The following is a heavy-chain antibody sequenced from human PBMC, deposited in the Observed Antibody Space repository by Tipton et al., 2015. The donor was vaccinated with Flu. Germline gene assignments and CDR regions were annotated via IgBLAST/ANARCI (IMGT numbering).Heavy chain of an antibody. J-gene: IGHJ4*02. D-gene: IGHD3-16*02. V-gene: IGHV3-66*02. CDR1: GFTVSSNY. CDR3: GGAAGDYVWGSYRYSLGY. CDR2: IYSGGST. Sequence: SLRLSCAASGFTVSSNYMSWVRQVPGKGLECVSVIYSGGSTYYADSVKGRFTISRDNSKNTLYLQMNSLSAEDTAVYYCGGAAGDYVWGSYRYSLGYWGQGTLVTVS.